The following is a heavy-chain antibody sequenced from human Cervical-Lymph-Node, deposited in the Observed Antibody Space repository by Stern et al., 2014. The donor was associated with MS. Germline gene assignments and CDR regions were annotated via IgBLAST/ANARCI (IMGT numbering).Heavy chain of an antibody. V-gene: IGHV2-5*02. Sequence: QITLKESGPTLVKPTQTLTLTCTFSGFSLTTSGVGVGWIRQPPGKALEWLVVIYWDDDARYTPSLKSRLTITKDTSKNQVVLTMANMDPVDTATYYCVHTAVTFDEAYGLDVWGQGTTVIVSS. D-gene: IGHD4-17*01. J-gene: IGHJ6*02. CDR3: VHTAVTFDEAYGLDV. CDR2: IYWDDDA. CDR1: GFSLTTSGVG.